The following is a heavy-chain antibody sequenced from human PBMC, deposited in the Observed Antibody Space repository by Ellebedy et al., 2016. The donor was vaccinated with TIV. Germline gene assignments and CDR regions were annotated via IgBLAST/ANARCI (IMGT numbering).Heavy chain of an antibody. CDR3: ARDQSTAVFDH. D-gene: IGHD1-1*01. Sequence: AASVKVSCKASGYTFTNNAITWVRQAPGQGLEGMGWSSTENRNTNYAQKFQGSVTLTTETSTNTAYMELTNLRSDDTAVYYCARDQSTAVFDHWGQGTLITVSS. V-gene: IGHV1-18*01. J-gene: IGHJ4*02. CDR2: SSTENRNT. CDR1: GYTFTNNA.